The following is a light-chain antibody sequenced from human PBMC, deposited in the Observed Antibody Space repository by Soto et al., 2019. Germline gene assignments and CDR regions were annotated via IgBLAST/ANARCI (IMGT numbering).Light chain of an antibody. CDR1: QSVSSN. CDR2: GAS. J-gene: IGKJ1*01. CDR3: QQYNNWSGT. V-gene: IGKV3-15*01. Sequence: EIVMTQSTATLSVSPGERATLSCRASQSVSSNLAWYQQKPGQAPRLLIYGASTRATGIPARFSGSGSGTEFTLTISSLQSEDFAVYYCQQYNNWSGTFGQGTKVEIK.